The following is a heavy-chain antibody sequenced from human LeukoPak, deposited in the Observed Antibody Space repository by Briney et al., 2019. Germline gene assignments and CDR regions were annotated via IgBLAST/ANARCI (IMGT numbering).Heavy chain of an antibody. V-gene: IGHV3-74*01. CDR3: ANLERDY. J-gene: IGHJ4*02. Sequence: GGSLRLSCAASGFTFSSYWMHWVRQVPGKGLVWVSRINSDGSSTNYADSVKGRFTISGDNAKNTVYLQMNSLRAEDTAVYYCANLERDYWGQGTLVTVSS. D-gene: IGHD5-24*01. CDR1: GFTFSSYW. CDR2: INSDGSST.